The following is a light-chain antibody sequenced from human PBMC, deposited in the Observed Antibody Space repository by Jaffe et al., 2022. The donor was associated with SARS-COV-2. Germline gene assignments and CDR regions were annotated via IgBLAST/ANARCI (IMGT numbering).Light chain of an antibody. CDR3: QPRGGT. Sequence: EIVLTQSPATLALSPGERATLSCRASQSVSTYLAWYQQKPGQAPRLLIYDASNRATDIPARFSGSGSGTDFTLTISSLEPEDFAVYYCQPRGGTFGPGTKLE. CDR2: DAS. CDR1: QSVSTY. V-gene: IGKV3-11*01. J-gene: IGKJ2*02.